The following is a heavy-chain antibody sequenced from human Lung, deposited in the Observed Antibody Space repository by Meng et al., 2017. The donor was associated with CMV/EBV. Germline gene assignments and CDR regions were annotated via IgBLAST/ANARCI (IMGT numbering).Heavy chain of an antibody. CDR1: GFTFSSYS. CDR3: ARCQLAEDYYGMAV. J-gene: IGHJ6*01. D-gene: IGHD2-2*01. V-gene: IGHV3-21*01. CDR2: ISSSSSYI. Sequence: GESLKISCAASGFTFSSYSMNWVRQAPGKGLEWVSSISSSSSYIYYADSVKGRFTISRDNAKNSLYLQMNSLRAEDTAVYYCARCQLAEDYYGMAVWGRGTTVTVSS.